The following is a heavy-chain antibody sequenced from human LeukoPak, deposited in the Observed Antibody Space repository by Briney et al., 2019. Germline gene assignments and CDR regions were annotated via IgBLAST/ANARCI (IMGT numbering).Heavy chain of an antibody. J-gene: IGHJ6*03. D-gene: IGHD4-23*01. V-gene: IGHV3-48*01. CDR3: ARGGDNGYYYYYYMDV. CDR1: GFTFSSYS. CDR2: ISSSSTI. Sequence: GGSLRLSCAASGFTFSSYSMNWVRQAPGKGLGWVSYISSSSTIYYADSVKGRFTISRDNAKNSLYLQVNSLRAEDTAVYYCARGGDNGYYYYYYMDVWGKGTTVTVSS.